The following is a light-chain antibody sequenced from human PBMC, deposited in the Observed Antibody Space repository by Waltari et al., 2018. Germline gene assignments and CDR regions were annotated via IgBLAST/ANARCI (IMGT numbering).Light chain of an antibody. J-gene: IGLJ3*02. V-gene: IGLV3-10*01. CDR2: EDT. Sequence: SYELTQPPSVSVSPGQTARIACSGDALPRKYAYWYQHKSGQAPVLVIYEDTKRPSAIPERFSGSSSGAVATLTISGAQEEDEADDCCYSTDISGSLWVFGGGTKVTVL. CDR3: YSTDISGSLWV. CDR1: ALPRKY.